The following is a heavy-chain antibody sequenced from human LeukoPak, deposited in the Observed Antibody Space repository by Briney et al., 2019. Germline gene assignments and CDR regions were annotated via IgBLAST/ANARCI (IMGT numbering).Heavy chain of an antibody. CDR2: FNREDAAP. D-gene: IGHD3-22*01. CDR1: GYSVTELS. CDR3: ATLDSYYDNSGRPLLPD. Sequence: ASVKVSCKVSGYSVTELSMHWVRQAPGLGLEWMGGFNREDAAPIYAQQFQDRVTMTEDTSTDTTYMELSSLRSEDTALYYCATLDSYYDNSGRPLLPDWGQGTLVTVSS. J-gene: IGHJ4*02. V-gene: IGHV1-24*01.